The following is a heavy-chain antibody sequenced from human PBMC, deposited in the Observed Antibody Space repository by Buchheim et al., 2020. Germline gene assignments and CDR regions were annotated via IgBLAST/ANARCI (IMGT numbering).Heavy chain of an antibody. J-gene: IGHJ6*02. Sequence: QVQLVQSGAEVKKPGASVKVSCKASGYTFTGYYMHWVRQAPGQGLEWMGWINPNSGGTNYAQKFQGRVTMTRDTSISTAYMELSRLRSDDTAVYYCARDGAAAGTSGDYYYYYGMDVWGQETT. V-gene: IGHV1-2*02. CDR1: GYTFTGYY. D-gene: IGHD6-13*01. CDR2: INPNSGGT. CDR3: ARDGAAAGTSGDYYYYYGMDV.